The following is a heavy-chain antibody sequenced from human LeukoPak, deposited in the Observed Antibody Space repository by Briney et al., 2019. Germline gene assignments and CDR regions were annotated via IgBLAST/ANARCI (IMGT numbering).Heavy chain of an antibody. Sequence: GGSLRPSCAASGFTFSSYAMSWVRQAPGKGLERVSAISGSGGSTYYADSVKGRFTISRDNSKNTLYLQMNSLRAEDTAVYYCAKENWDDSSGYPNYYYYYGMDVWGQGTTVTVSS. D-gene: IGHD3-22*01. CDR1: GFTFSSYA. J-gene: IGHJ6*02. CDR2: ISGSGGST. V-gene: IGHV3-23*01. CDR3: AKENWDDSSGYPNYYYYYGMDV.